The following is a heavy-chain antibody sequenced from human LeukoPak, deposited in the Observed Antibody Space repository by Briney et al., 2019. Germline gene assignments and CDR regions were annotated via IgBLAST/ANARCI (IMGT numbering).Heavy chain of an antibody. V-gene: IGHV3-7*01. D-gene: IGHD2-2*01. Sequence: LAGGSLRLSCAASGFTFSSYWMRWVRQAPGKGLEWVANIKQDGSEKYYVDSVKGRFTISRDNAKNSLYLQMNSLRAEDTAVYYCAREVRYCSSTSYLYNWFDPWGQGTLVTVSS. CDR2: IKQDGSEK. CDR1: GFTFSSYW. CDR3: AREVRYCSSTSYLYNWFDP. J-gene: IGHJ5*02.